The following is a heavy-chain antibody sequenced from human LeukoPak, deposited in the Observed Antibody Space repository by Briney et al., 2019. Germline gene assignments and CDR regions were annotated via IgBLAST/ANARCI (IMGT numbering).Heavy chain of an antibody. V-gene: IGHV3-21*01. CDR1: GFTFSSYS. D-gene: IGHD3-22*01. J-gene: IGHJ4*02. Sequence: GGSLRLSCAASGFTFSSYSMNWVRQAPGKGLEWVSSISSSSNYIYYADSVKGRFTISRDNAKNSLYLQMNSLGAEDTAVYYCARVPTFDYYDSSGYSDYWGQGTLVTVSS. CDR2: ISSSSNYI. CDR3: ARVPTFDYYDSSGYSDY.